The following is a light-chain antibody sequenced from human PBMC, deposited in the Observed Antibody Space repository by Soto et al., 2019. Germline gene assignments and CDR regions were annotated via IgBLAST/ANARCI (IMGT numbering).Light chain of an antibody. CDR3: QVWDSSSDQV. J-gene: IGLJ2*01. CDR1: NIGSKS. V-gene: IGLV3-21*04. Sequence: SYELTQPPSVSVAPGKTARTTCGGNNIGSKSVHWYQQKPGQAPVLVIYYDSDRPSGIPERFSGSNSGNTATLTISRVEAGDEADYYCQVWDSSSDQVFGGGTQLTVL. CDR2: YDS.